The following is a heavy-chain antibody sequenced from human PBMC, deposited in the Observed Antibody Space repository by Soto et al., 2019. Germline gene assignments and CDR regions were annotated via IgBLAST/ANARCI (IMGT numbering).Heavy chain of an antibody. V-gene: IGHV4-39*01. J-gene: IGHJ6*03. CDR1: GGSISSSSYY. CDR3: ARHFPEWLPYYMDV. CDR2: IYYSGST. D-gene: IGHD5-12*01. Sequence: SETLSLTCTVSGGSISSSSYYWGWIRQPPGKGLEWIGSIYYSGSTYYNPSLKSRVTISVDTSKNQFSLKLSSVTAADTAVYYCARHFPEWLPYYMDVWGKGTTVTVSS.